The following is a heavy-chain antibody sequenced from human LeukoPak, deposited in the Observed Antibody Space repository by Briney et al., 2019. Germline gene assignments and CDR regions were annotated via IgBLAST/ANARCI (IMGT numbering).Heavy chain of an antibody. V-gene: IGHV3-21*04. J-gene: IGHJ4*02. CDR1: GFTFSSYG. CDR2: ISSSSSYI. CDR3: TSVRTCGGDCYHFDY. D-gene: IGHD2-21*02. Sequence: GRSLRLSCAASGFTFSSYGMNWVRQAPGKGLEWVSCISSSSSYIYYADSVKGRFTISRDNAKNSLYLQMNSLRAEDTAAYYCTSVRTCGGDCYHFDYWGQGTLVTVSS.